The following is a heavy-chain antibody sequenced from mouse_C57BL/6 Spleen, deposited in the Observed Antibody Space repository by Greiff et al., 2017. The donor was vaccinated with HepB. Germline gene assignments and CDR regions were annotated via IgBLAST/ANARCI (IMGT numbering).Heavy chain of an antibody. J-gene: IGHJ2*01. CDR3: ARDSNLFDY. CDR1: GYTFTDYY. CDR2: IYPGSGNT. V-gene: IGHV1-76*01. Sequence: VKLMESGAELVRPGASVKLSCKASGYTFTDYYINWVKQRPGQGLEWIARIYPGSGNTYYNEKFKGKATLTAEKSSSTAYMQLSSLTSEDSAVYFCARDSNLFDYWGQGTTLTVSS. D-gene: IGHD2-5*01.